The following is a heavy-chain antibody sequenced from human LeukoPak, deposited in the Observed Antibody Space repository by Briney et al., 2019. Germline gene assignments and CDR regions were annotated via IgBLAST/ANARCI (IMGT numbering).Heavy chain of an antibody. CDR2: IYYSGST. D-gene: IGHD3-3*01. CDR1: GGSISSYY. V-gene: IGHV4-59*01. CDR3: ARATFYDFWSGYFSPFDP. Sequence: SETLSLTCTVSGGSISSYYWSWIRQPPGKGLEWIGYIYYSGSTNYNPSLKSRVTISVDTPKNQFSLKLSSVTAADTAVYYCARATFYDFWSGYFSPFDPWGQGTLVTVSS. J-gene: IGHJ5*02.